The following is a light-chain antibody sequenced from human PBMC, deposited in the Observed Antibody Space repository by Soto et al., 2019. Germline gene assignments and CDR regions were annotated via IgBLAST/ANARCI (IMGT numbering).Light chain of an antibody. CDR3: QQYNKWPRT. Sequence: EVVLTQSPATLSVSPGERVTLSCRASESVGGNLAWYQQRPGQSPILLIYDASIRATGLPARFGGSGSGTDFFLTISSLQYGDFAMYYCQQYNKWPRTFGQGTKVEIK. J-gene: IGKJ1*01. V-gene: IGKV3-15*01. CDR2: DAS. CDR1: ESVGGN.